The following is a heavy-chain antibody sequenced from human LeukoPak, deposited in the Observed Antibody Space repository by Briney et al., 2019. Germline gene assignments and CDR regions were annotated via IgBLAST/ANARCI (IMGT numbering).Heavy chain of an antibody. CDR1: GGSISSYY. J-gene: IGHJ3*02. V-gene: IGHV4-59*12. CDR2: IYYSGST. CDR3: ARGSHYYYDILTGYYGGAFDI. D-gene: IGHD3-9*01. Sequence: SETLSLTCTVSGGSISSYYWSWIRQPPGKGLEWIGYIYYSGSTNYNPSLKSRVTISVDTSKNQFSLKLSSVTAADTAVYYCARGSHYYYDILTGYYGGAFDIWGQGTMVTVSS.